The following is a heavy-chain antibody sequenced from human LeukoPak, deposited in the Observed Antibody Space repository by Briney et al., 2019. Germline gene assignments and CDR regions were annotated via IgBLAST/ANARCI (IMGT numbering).Heavy chain of an antibody. D-gene: IGHD4-17*01. V-gene: IGHV4-30-4*01. J-gene: IGHJ4*02. CDR2: IYYSGST. Sequence: PSETLSLTCTVSGGSISSGDYYWSWIRQPPGKGLEWIGYIYYSGSTYYNPSLKSRVTISVDTSKNQFSLKLSSVTAADTAVYYCARHYGAYPPFDYWGQGTLVTVSS. CDR1: GGSISSGDYY. CDR3: ARHYGAYPPFDY.